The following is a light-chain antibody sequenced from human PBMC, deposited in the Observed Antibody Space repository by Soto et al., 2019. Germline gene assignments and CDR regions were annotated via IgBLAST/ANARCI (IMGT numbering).Light chain of an antibody. J-gene: IGKJ1*01. CDR2: DAS. CDR3: QHRSNWPPWT. CDR1: QSVSTY. V-gene: IGKV3-11*01. Sequence: EIVLTQSPATLSLSPGERATLSCRASQSVSTYLAWYQQKPGQAPRLLIHDASNRATGIPVRFSGSGSGTDFTLIISSLETEDFAVYYCQHRSNWPPWTFGQGTKVE.